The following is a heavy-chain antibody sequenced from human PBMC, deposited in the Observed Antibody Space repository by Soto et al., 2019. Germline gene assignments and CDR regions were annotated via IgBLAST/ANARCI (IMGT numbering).Heavy chain of an antibody. J-gene: IGHJ4*02. CDR2: IYYSGST. D-gene: IGHD3-22*01. CDR3: ARGYDSSGYYYVLDY. Sequence: QVQLQESGPGLVKPSETLSLTCTVSGGSISSYYWSWIRQPPGKGLEWIGYIYYSGSTNYNPSRKSRVTVSVDPSKNQFSRKLSSVTAADTAVYYCARGYDSSGYYYVLDYWGQGTLVTVSS. V-gene: IGHV4-59*08. CDR1: GGSISSYY.